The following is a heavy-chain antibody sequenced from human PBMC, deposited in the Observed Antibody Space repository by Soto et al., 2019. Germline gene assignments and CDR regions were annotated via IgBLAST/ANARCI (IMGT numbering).Heavy chain of an antibody. D-gene: IGHD1-1*01. CDR1: GFTLSTHV. V-gene: IGHV3-33*01. Sequence: SLILSFAASGFTLSTHVMHWVRHAPGKGLEWVAVIWHDGSNKYYADSVKGRFTISRDNSKNTLDLQMNSLRAEDTAVYYCAREFRTGTVDYWGQGTLVTVSS. J-gene: IGHJ4*02. CDR2: IWHDGSNK. CDR3: AREFRTGTVDY.